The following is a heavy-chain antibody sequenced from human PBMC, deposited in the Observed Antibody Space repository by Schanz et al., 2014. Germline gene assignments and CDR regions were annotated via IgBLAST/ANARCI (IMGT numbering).Heavy chain of an antibody. CDR3: ARDRRNADLDY. J-gene: IGHJ4*02. D-gene: IGHD1-1*01. CDR2: IRSSSTPT. Sequence: DVHLLESGGGLVQPGGSLRLSCAASEFTFSTDAMSWVRQAPGKGLEWVSYIRSSSTPTYYADSVKGRFTISRDNSKNLLYLQMNSLRAEDTALYYCARDRRNADLDYWGQGTLVTVSS. CDR1: EFTFSTDA. V-gene: IGHV3-23*01.